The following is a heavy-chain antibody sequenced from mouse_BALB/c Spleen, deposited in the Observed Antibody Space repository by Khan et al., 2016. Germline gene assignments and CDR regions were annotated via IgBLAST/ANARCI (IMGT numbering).Heavy chain of an antibody. CDR2: IWAGGST. CDR1: GCSLTNSG. J-gene: IGHJ3*01. CDR3: ARDDQDFDAWFAS. Sequence: QVQLKESGPGLVAPSQSLSITCTVSGCSLTNSGVHWVRQPPRKGLDWLGVIWAGGSTDYNSALMSRLSITRDTTQNQVFLKMNSLQTDDTAMYYCARDDQDFDAWFASWGQGTLVTVSA. V-gene: IGHV2-9*02.